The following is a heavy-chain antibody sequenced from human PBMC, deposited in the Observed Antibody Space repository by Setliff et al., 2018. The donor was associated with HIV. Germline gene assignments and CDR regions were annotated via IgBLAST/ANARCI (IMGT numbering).Heavy chain of an antibody. V-gene: IGHV3-11*04. CDR2: ISSSGTPP. CDR1: VFTFSASY. Sequence: SVFTFSASYMSWVLQAPFPFLSWLSYISSSGTPPSYADSVKCRFTISRDNAKNSVLLQMNSLRVEDTAVYFCAAQGVLWGQGTQVTVSS. J-gene: IGHJ4*02. CDR3: AAQGVL.